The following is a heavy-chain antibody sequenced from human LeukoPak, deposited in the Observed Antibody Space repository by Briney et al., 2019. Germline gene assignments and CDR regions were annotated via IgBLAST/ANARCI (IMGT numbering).Heavy chain of an antibody. J-gene: IGHJ4*02. D-gene: IGHD2/OR15-2a*01. CDR2: ISSSGSTI. V-gene: IGHV3-11*01. CDR3: AKDFTFYDY. CDR1: GFTFSDYY. Sequence: SPGGSLRLSCAASGFTFSDYYMSWIRQAPGKGLEWVSYISSSGSTIYYADSVKGRFTISRDNSKNTLYLQMNSLRAEDTAVYYCAKDFTFYDYWGQGTLVTVSS.